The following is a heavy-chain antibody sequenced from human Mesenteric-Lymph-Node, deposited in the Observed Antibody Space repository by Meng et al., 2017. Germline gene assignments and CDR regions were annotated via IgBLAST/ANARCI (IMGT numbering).Heavy chain of an antibody. V-gene: IGHV3-30*07. Sequence: QVQLGESGGGVVQPGRSLRLSCAASGVTFSRYAMHWVRQAPGKGPEWVAVISYDGSNKYYADSVKGRFTISRDNAKNSLYLQMNSLRAEDTAVYYCARDRWNRFSWFDPWGQGTLVTVSS. D-gene: IGHD1-1*01. CDR3: ARDRWNRFSWFDP. CDR1: GVTFSRYA. CDR2: ISYDGSNK. J-gene: IGHJ5*02.